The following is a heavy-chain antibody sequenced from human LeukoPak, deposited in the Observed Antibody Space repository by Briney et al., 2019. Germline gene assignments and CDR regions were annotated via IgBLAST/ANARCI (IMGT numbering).Heavy chain of an antibody. Sequence: GGSLRLSCAASGFTVSSNYMSWVRQAPGKGLEWVSVVYSGGTTQYADSVKGRFTISRDNSKNTLYLQMNSLRAEDTAMYYCAGDRTYSYWGQGTLVTVSS. CDR2: VYSGGTT. CDR1: GFTVSSNY. D-gene: IGHD2-21*01. V-gene: IGHV3-53*01. CDR3: AGDRTYSY. J-gene: IGHJ4*02.